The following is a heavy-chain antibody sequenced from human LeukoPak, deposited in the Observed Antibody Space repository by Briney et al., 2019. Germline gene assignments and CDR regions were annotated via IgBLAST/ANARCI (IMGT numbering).Heavy chain of an antibody. CDR1: GFTFSSYG. CDR2: IWYDGSNK. Sequence: GGSLRLSCAASGFTFSSYGMHWVRQAPGKGLEWVSVIWYDGSNKYYADSVKGRFTISRDNSKNTLYLQVNSLRAEDTAVYYCARDYYDSSGLDYWGQGTLVTVSS. J-gene: IGHJ4*02. CDR3: ARDYYDSSGLDY. D-gene: IGHD3-22*01. V-gene: IGHV3-33*01.